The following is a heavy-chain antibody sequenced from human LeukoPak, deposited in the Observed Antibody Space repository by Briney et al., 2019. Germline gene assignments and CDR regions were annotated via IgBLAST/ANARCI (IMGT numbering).Heavy chain of an antibody. CDR3: ARGGVGSWFDP. CDR2: IYYSGST. CDR1: GGSISSYY. D-gene: IGHD1-26*01. V-gene: IGHV4-59*01. J-gene: IGHJ5*02. Sequence: SETLSLTCTVSGGSISSYYWSWIRQPPGKGLEWIGYIYYSGSTNYNPSLTSRVTISVDTSKNQFSLKLSSVTAADTAVYYCARGGVGSWFDPWGQGTLATVSS.